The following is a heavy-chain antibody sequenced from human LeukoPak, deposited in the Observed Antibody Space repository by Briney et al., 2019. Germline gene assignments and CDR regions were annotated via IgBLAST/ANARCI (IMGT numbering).Heavy chain of an antibody. Sequence: PGGSLRLSCAASGFTFNIYSMNWVRQAPGKGLEWVSSISSSSSYIYYADSVKGRFTISRDNAKNSLYLQMNSLRAEDTAVYYCARRATTERGHSYGLDFWGQGTLVTVSS. J-gene: IGHJ4*02. CDR2: ISSSSSYI. CDR1: GFTFNIYS. CDR3: ARRATTERGHSYGLDF. V-gene: IGHV3-21*01. D-gene: IGHD5-18*01.